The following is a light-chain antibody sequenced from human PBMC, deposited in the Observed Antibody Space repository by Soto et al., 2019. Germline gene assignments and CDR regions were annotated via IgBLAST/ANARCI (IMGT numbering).Light chain of an antibody. V-gene: IGKV3-20*01. CDR2: AAS. Sequence: EIVLTHSPGTLSLSPWEGAALSCSASQRISDSYLAWYQQKPGQAPRLLMYAASNRATGIPDRSSGSGSGTDFTLTISRLEPEDFVVYYCQQYNFLPRTFGGGTKVDIK. CDR3: QQYNFLPRT. CDR1: QRISDSY. J-gene: IGKJ4*01.